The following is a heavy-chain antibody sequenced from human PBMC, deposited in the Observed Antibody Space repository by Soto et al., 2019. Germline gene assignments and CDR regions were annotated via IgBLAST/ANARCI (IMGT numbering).Heavy chain of an antibody. CDR2: ISYDGSNK. CDR1: GFTFSSYA. D-gene: IGHD6-19*01. J-gene: IGHJ6*02. V-gene: IGHV3-30-3*01. Sequence: HPGGSLRLSCAASGFTFSSYAMHWVRQAPGKGLEWVAVISYDGSNKYYADSVKGRFTISRDNSKNTLYLQMNSLRAEDTAVYYCARSKKVAGRDWGSPGYYYYYYGMDVWGQGTTVTVSS. CDR3: ARSKKVAGRDWGSPGYYYYYYGMDV.